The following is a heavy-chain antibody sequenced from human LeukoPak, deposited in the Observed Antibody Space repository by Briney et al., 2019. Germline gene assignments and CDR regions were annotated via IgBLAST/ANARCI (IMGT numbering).Heavy chain of an antibody. CDR1: GGSISSYY. Sequence: SETLSLTCTVSGGSISSYYWSWIRQPPGKGLEWIGYIYYSGSTNYNPSLKSRVTISVDTSKNQFSLKLSSVTAADTAVYYCARAEGGSGYYSYYYYGMDVWGKGTTVTVSS. CDR2: IYYSGST. J-gene: IGHJ6*04. V-gene: IGHV4-59*01. CDR3: ARAEGGSGYYSYYYYGMDV. D-gene: IGHD3-22*01.